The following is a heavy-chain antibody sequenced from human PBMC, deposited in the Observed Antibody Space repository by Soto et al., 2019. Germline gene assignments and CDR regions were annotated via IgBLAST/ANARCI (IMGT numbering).Heavy chain of an antibody. CDR3: GRLGGLATISYYFGY. CDR1: GGSVSSSSYY. Sequence: QLQLQESGPGLVKPSETLSLTCTVSGGSVSSSSYYWGWVRQPPGKGLEWIGSVYYSGSTYYNPSLESRVTISVDKSKNQFSLKLMSLSAADTAVYYRGRLGGLATISYYFGYWGQGALVTVSS. V-gene: IGHV4-39*01. CDR2: VYYSGST. J-gene: IGHJ4*02. D-gene: IGHD3-16*01.